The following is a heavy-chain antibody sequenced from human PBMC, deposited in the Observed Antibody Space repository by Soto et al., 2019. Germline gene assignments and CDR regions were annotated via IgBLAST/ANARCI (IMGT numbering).Heavy chain of an antibody. D-gene: IGHD6-19*01. Sequence: QVQLVESGGGVVQRGGSLRLSCAASGFTFSSYGMHWVRQAPGKGLEWVAVIWYDGSKKYYADSVKGRYTISRDDSKNAVYLQMNSLGAEDKAVYYCTRDPLIAVAAYDAFDIWGQGTSVTVSS. J-gene: IGHJ3*02. CDR1: GFTFSSYG. CDR2: IWYDGSKK. V-gene: IGHV3-33*01. CDR3: TRDPLIAVAAYDAFDI.